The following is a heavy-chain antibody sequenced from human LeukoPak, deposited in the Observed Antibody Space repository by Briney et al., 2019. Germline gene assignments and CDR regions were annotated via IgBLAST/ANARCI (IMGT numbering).Heavy chain of an antibody. V-gene: IGHV3-21*01. J-gene: IGHJ4*02. Sequence: GGSLRLSCAASGFTFSSYSMNWVRQAPGKGLEWVSSISSSSSYIYYADSVKGRFTISRDNAKKSLYLQMNSLRAEDTAAYYCARGTMFPYYFDYWGQGTLVTVSS. CDR1: GFTFSSYS. CDR3: ARGTMFPYYFDY. CDR2: ISSSSSYI. D-gene: IGHD3-10*02.